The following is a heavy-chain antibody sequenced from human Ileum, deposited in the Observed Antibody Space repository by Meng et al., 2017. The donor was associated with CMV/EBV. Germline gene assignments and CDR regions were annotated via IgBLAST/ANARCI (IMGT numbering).Heavy chain of an antibody. J-gene: IGHJ6*02. CDR2: INTNTGNP. CDR1: GYTFTSYA. D-gene: IGHD3-3*01. V-gene: IGHV7-4-1*01. Sequence: ASVKVSCKASGYTFTSYAMNWVRQAPGQGLEWMGWINTNTGNPTYAQGFTGRFVFSLDTSVSTAYLQICSLKAEDTAVYYCARDRGNGYYDFWSGYYPSYYYGMDVWGQGTTVTVSS. CDR3: ARDRGNGYYDFWSGYYPSYYYGMDV.